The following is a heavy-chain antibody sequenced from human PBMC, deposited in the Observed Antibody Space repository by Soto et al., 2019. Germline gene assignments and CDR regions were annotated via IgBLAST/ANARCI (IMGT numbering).Heavy chain of an antibody. CDR3: ARSLGETTSLFDY. D-gene: IGHD1-26*01. J-gene: IGHJ4*02. CDR1: GYIFIHCF. Sequence: QVQLVQSGAELKQPGASVKLSCQASGYIFIHCFMHWVRQAPVQGLEWMGGINPGSGTTTYAQKIEGRVTVTRDTSTSTVYMELSSLGSGDTAMYYCARSLGETTSLFDYWGQGSLVTVSA. CDR2: INPGSGTT. V-gene: IGHV1-46*01.